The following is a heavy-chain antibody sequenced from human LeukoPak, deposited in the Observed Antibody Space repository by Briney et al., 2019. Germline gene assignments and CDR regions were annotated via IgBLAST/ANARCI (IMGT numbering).Heavy chain of an antibody. Sequence: PSETLSLTCTVSCGSISSYYWSWIRQPPGKGLEWIGYIYYSGSTNYNPSLKSRVTISVDTSKNQFSLKLSSVTAADTAVYYCARLERTSYYGSGSDAFDIWGQGTMVTVSS. D-gene: IGHD3-10*01. CDR3: ARLERTSYYGSGSDAFDI. CDR1: CGSISSYY. V-gene: IGHV4-59*08. CDR2: IYYSGST. J-gene: IGHJ3*02.